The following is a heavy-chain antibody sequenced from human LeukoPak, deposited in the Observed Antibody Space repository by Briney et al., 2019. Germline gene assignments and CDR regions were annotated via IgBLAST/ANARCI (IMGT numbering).Heavy chain of an antibody. D-gene: IGHD3-3*01. Sequence: GGSLRLSCAASGFTFSSYAMSWVRQAPGKGLEWVSAISGSGGSTYCADSVKGRFTISRDNSKNTLYLQMNSLRAEDTAVYYCAKGRRFLEWLLNWGQGTLVTVSS. V-gene: IGHV3-23*01. CDR2: ISGSGGST. CDR3: AKGRRFLEWLLN. CDR1: GFTFSSYA. J-gene: IGHJ4*02.